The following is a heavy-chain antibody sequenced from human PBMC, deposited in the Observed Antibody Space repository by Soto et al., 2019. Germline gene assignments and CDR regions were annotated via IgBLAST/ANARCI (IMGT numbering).Heavy chain of an antibody. J-gene: IGHJ4*02. CDR2: INHSGST. V-gene: IGHV4-34*01. CDR3: ARVPLSSSFNYFDY. Sequence: SENLSLTSAVYGASFSAYYCRWILQPPGKGLEWIGEINHSGSTNYNPSLKSRVTISVDTSKNQFSLKLSSVTAADTAVYYCARVPLSSSFNYFDYWGQGTLVTVSS. D-gene: IGHD6-13*01. CDR1: GASFSAYY.